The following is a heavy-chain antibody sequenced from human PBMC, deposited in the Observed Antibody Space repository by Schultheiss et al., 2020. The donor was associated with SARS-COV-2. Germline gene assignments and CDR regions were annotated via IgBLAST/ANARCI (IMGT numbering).Heavy chain of an antibody. J-gene: IGHJ5*02. CDR1: GGSISSDY. CDR3: ARRQVGASKLDP. Sequence: SETLSLTCTVSGGSISSDYWSWIRQPAGKGLEWIGSIYYSGSTYYNPSLKSRVTISVDTSKNQFSLKLSSVTAADTAVYYCARRQVGASKLDPWGQGTLVTVSS. V-gene: IGHV4-59*04. D-gene: IGHD1-26*01. CDR2: IYYSGST.